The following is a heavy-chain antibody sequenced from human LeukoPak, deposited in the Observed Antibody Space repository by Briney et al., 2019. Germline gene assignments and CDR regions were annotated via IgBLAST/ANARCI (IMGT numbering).Heavy chain of an antibody. J-gene: IGHJ4*02. CDR3: AKDMGGGRGELLFGYFDY. CDR1: GFTFDDYA. CDR2: ISWNSGSI. D-gene: IGHD2-21*02. Sequence: PGRSLRLSCAASGFTFDDYAMHWVRQAPGKGLEWVSGISWNSGSIGYADSVKGRFTISRDNAKNSLYLQMNSLRAEDTALYYCAKDMGGGRGELLFGYFDYWGQGTLVTVSS. V-gene: IGHV3-9*01.